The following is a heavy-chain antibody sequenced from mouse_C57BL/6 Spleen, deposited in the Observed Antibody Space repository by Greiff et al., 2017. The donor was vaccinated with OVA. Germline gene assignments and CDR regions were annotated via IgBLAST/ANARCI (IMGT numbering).Heavy chain of an antibody. Sequence: EVKLVESGGGLVKPGGSLKLSCAASGFTFSDYGMPWVRQAPEKGLEWVAYISSGSSTIYYAATVKGRFTISRDNAKNTLFLQMTSLRSEDTAMYYCARRDYGSSSWFAYWGQGTLVTVSA. CDR1: GFTFSDYG. CDR3: ARRDYGSSSWFAY. CDR2: ISSGSSTI. J-gene: IGHJ3*01. V-gene: IGHV5-17*01. D-gene: IGHD1-1*01.